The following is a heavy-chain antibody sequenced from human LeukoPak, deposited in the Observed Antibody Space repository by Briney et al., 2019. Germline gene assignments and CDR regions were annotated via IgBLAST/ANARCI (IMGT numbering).Heavy chain of an antibody. D-gene: IGHD3-10*01. V-gene: IGHV1-46*01. Sequence: ASVKVSCKASGYSFATYYMHWVRQTPGQGLEWMGIIKPSGGSTTYAQKFQGRVTMTRDMYTTTVYMELKSLRSEDTAVYYCCRAITIFRGVNANDYWGQGTVVTVSS. CDR3: CRAITIFRGVNANDY. J-gene: IGHJ4*02. CDR1: GYSFATYY. CDR2: IKPSGGST.